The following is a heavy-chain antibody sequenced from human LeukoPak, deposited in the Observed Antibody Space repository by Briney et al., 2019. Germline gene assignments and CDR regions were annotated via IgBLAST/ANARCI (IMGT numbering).Heavy chain of an antibody. D-gene: IGHD5-12*01. J-gene: IGHJ3*02. V-gene: IGHV3-30*18. CDR2: ISYDGSNK. CDR1: GFTFSSYG. CDR3: AKSVPYGPIIIKGGYDCSAFDI. Sequence: PGGSLRLSCAASGFTFSSYGMHWVRQAPGKGLEWVAVISYDGSNKYYADSVKGRFTISRDNSKNTLYLQMNSLRAEDTAVYYCAKSVPYGPIIIKGGYDCSAFDIWGQGTMVTVSS.